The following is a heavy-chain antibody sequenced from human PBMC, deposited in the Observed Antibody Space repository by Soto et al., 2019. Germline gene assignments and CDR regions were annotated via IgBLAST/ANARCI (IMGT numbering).Heavy chain of an antibody. CDR2: ISYDGSNK. D-gene: IGHD2-2*01. CDR3: AKGQHCSSTSCYFYYYGMDV. Sequence: QVQLVESGGGVVQPGRSLRLSCAASGFTFNTYGMHWVRQSPGKGLEWVAVISYDGSNKYYADSVKGRLTISRDNSKNTLYLQRNRLRAEDTAVYYCAKGQHCSSTSCYFYYYGMDVWGQGTTVAVSS. CDR1: GFTFNTYG. J-gene: IGHJ6*02. V-gene: IGHV3-30*18.